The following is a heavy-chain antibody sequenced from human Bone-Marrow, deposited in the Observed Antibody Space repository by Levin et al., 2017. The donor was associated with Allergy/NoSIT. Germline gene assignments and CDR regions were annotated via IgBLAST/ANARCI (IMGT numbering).Heavy chain of an antibody. Sequence: PGGSLRLSCAASGFTFSSYAMSWVRQAPGKGLEWVSAIGAGSAGTHYADSVRGRFTISRDDSKNTLYLEMNSLRAEDTAIYYCARPGVAVAGTRWFDPWGQGTLVTVSS. CDR1: GFTFSSYA. V-gene: IGHV3-23*01. CDR2: IGAGSAGT. J-gene: IGHJ5*02. CDR3: ARPGVAVAGTRWFDP. D-gene: IGHD6-19*01.